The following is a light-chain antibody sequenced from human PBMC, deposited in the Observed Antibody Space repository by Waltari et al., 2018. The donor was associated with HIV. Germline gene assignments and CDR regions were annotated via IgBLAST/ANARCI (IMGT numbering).Light chain of an antibody. J-gene: IGLJ3*02. V-gene: IGLV1-44*01. CDR3: AAWDDSLDGWV. Sequence: QSVLTQPPSASGTPGQSVTISCSGRSSNFGSNTVNWYQQFPGPAPKPLLCINSHRPSGVPVRFSGSKSCTSASLAISGLQSEDEAVYYCAAWDDSLDGWVFGGGTNLTVL. CDR1: SSNFGSNT. CDR2: INS.